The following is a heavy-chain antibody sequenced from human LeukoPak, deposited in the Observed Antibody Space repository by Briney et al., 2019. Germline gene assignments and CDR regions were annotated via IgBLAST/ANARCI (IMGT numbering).Heavy chain of an antibody. CDR3: ARGRGYYYDSSGYYSFDY. V-gene: IGHV4-30-4*01. Sequence: PSQTLSLTCTVSGCSISSGDYYWSWIRQPPGKGLEWIGYIYYSGSTYYNPSLKSRVTISVDTSKNQFSLKLSSVTAADTAVYYCARGRGYYYDSSGYYSFDYWGQGTLVTVSS. CDR1: GCSISSGDYY. CDR2: IYYSGST. J-gene: IGHJ4*02. D-gene: IGHD3-22*01.